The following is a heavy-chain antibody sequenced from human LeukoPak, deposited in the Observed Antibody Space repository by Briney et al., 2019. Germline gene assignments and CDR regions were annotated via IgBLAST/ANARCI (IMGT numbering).Heavy chain of an antibody. D-gene: IGHD3-22*01. CDR3: ASSYYYDSSGSPIFDY. V-gene: IGHV4-4*09. CDR1: GVSISTYY. J-gene: IGHJ4*02. CDR2: IYSSGST. Sequence: TPSETLSLTCTVSGVSISTYYWSWLGQPPGKGLLEWIGCIYSSGSTNYNPSLESRVTISVDTSKNQFSLTLSSVTAADTAVYYCASSYYYDSSGSPIFDYWGQGTLVTVSS.